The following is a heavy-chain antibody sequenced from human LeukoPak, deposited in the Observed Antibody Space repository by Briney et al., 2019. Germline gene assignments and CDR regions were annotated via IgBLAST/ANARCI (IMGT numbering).Heavy chain of an antibody. J-gene: IGHJ4*02. CDR3: ARYYYDTRDPGGFDY. CDR2: INAGNGNT. V-gene: IGHV1-3*01. D-gene: IGHD3-22*01. CDR1: GYTFTIYA. Sequence: ASVKVSCKASGYTFTIYAMHWVRQAPGQRLEWMGWINAGNGNTRYSQNFQGRLTITRDTSASTAYMELSSLRSEDTAVYYCARYYYDTRDPGGFDYWGQGTLVTVSS.